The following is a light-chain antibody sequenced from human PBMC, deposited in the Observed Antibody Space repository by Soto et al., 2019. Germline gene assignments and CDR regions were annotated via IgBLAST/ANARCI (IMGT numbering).Light chain of an antibody. Sequence: DIQLTQSPSLLSASVGDRVTITCRGSQGISSYLAWYQHKPGKAPKLLIYAASTLQSGVPSRFSGSGSGTEFTLTISSLQPEDFATYYCQQLNSYPFFTFGPGTKVDIK. V-gene: IGKV1-9*01. CDR3: QQLNSYPFFT. CDR2: AAS. CDR1: QGISSY. J-gene: IGKJ3*01.